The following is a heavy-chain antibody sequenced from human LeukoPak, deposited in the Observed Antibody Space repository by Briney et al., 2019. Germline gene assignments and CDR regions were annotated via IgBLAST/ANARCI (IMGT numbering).Heavy chain of an antibody. Sequence: ASVKVSCKASGYTFTSYGISWVRQAPGQGLEWMGGIIPIFGTANYPQKFQGRVTITAHKSTSTAYMELSSLRSEDTAVYYCARDHGDGYYPYWGQGTLVTVSS. CDR2: IIPIFGTA. CDR1: GYTFTSYG. V-gene: IGHV1-69*06. CDR3: ARDHGDGYYPY. J-gene: IGHJ4*02. D-gene: IGHD5-24*01.